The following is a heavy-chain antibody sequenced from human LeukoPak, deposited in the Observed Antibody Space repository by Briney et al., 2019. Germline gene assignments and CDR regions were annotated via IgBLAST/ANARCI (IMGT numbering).Heavy chain of an antibody. Sequence: PGGSLRLSCATSGFTFISYTMNWVRQAPGKGLEWVSSISSTGGYIFYAESVKGRFTISRDNAKNSLYLQMNSLRTDDTAVYYCAMDVPYSGYWGQGTLVTVSS. CDR3: AMDVPYSGY. CDR2: ISSTGGYI. CDR1: GFTFISYT. V-gene: IGHV3-21*01. D-gene: IGHD2-21*01. J-gene: IGHJ4*02.